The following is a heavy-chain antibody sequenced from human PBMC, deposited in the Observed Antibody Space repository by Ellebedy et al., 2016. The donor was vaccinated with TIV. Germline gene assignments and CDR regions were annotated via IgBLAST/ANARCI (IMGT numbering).Heavy chain of an antibody. CDR2: ISDDGINK. J-gene: IGHJ4*02. CDR1: GVTFSIYA. CDR3: AKLMGVDTAMAPFDS. Sequence: GGSLRLXXAASGVTFSIYAMHWVRHAPGKELEWVAVISDDGINKHYADSVKGRFTISRDNSKNTLYLQMNILRDEDTALYYCAKLMGVDTAMAPFDSWGQGTLVTVSS. V-gene: IGHV3-30*18. D-gene: IGHD5-18*01.